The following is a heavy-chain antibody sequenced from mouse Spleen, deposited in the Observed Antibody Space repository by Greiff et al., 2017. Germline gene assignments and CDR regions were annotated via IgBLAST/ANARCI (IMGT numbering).Heavy chain of an antibody. CDR1: GFTFTDYY. Sequence: EVKVVESGGGLVQPGGSLRLSCATSGFTFTDYYMSWVRQPPGKALEWLGFIRNKANGYTTEYSASVKGRFTISRDNSQSILYLQMNTLRAEDSATYYCARDISYYDYDGFAYWGQGTLVTVSA. CDR2: IRNKANGYTT. D-gene: IGHD2-4*01. V-gene: IGHV7-3*02. J-gene: IGHJ3*01. CDR3: ARDISYYDYDGFAY.